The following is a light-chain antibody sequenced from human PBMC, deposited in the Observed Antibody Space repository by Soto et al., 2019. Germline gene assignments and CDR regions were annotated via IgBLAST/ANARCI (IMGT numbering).Light chain of an antibody. J-gene: IGKJ1*01. V-gene: IGKV3-20*01. Sequence: EIVLTQSPGTLSLSPGERATLSCRASQSVSSSYLAWYQQKPGQAPRLLLYGTSNRATGIPDRFSGSGSGTDFTLTISRLEPEDFAVFYCQQYGSSPWTFGQGTKVEIK. CDR3: QQYGSSPWT. CDR1: QSVSSSY. CDR2: GTS.